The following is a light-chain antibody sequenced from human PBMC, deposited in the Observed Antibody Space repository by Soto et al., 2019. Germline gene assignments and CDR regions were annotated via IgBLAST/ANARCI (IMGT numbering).Light chain of an antibody. V-gene: IGKV1-5*01. J-gene: IGKJ5*01. Sequence: RLTQSPSSLSASVGDTVTISCRASQDISTYWAWYQQKPGKAPTLLIFGASSLHNGVPPRFAGSGSGSEFTLTINRLQPDDFAPYFCQHYALYSAPFGQGTRV. CDR1: QDISTY. CDR2: GAS. CDR3: QHYALYSAP.